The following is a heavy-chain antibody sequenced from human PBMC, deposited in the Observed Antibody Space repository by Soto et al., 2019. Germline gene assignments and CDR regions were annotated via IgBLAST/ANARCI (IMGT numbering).Heavy chain of an antibody. Sequence: SETLSLTCAVSGDSFSNYYWSWIRQSAGRGLEWIGRVYTTGGTNYNPSLKGRVTVSVDTSKNQFSLKLYSVTAADTAVYFCAREAAETVGDGYWCDPWGQGTLVTASS. CDR3: AREAAETVGDGYWCDP. CDR2: VYTTGGT. D-gene: IGHD3-10*01. CDR1: GDSFSNYY. J-gene: IGHJ5*02. V-gene: IGHV4-4*07.